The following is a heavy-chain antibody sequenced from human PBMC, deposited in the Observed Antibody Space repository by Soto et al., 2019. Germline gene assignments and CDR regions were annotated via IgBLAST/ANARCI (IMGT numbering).Heavy chain of an antibody. V-gene: IGHV3-48*01. CDR3: ARDLDSTKGYYEFWSAYN. D-gene: IGHD3-3*01. Sequence: GGSLRLSCEASGFSFSSYSMNWVRQAPGKGLEWVSYISASTTTINYADSVRGRFTVSRDNAKNSLNLQMNSLRVEDTAMYYCARDLDSTKGYYEFWSAYNWGQGT. CDR1: GFSFSSYS. J-gene: IGHJ4*02. CDR2: ISASTTTI.